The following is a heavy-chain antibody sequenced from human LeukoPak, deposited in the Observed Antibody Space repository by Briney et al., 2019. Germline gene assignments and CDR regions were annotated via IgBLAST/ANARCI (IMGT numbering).Heavy chain of an antibody. CDR1: GGTFSSYT. J-gene: IGHJ4*02. CDR2: IIPILGIA. Sequence: SVKVSCKASGGTFSSYTISWVRQAPGQGHEWMGRIIPILGIANYAQKFQGRVTITDDKATSTAYMELSSLRSEDRAVYYCASTEDAIVVVPAYWGQGTLVTVSS. V-gene: IGHV1-69*02. D-gene: IGHD2-2*01. CDR3: ASTEDAIVVVPAY.